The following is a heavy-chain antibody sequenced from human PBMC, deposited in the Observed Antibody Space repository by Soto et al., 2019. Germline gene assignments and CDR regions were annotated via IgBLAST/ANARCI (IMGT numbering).Heavy chain of an antibody. CDR1: GFTFSSYA. V-gene: IGHV3-23*01. CDR3: AKDLDLRYYDSSGYYSNDY. D-gene: IGHD3-22*01. CDR2: ISGSGGST. Sequence: GGSLRLSCAASGFTFSSYAMSWVRQAPGKGLGWVSAISGSGGSTYYADSVKGRFTISRDNSKNTLYLQMNSLRAEDTAVYYCAKDLDLRYYDSSGYYSNDYWGQGTLVTVSS. J-gene: IGHJ4*02.